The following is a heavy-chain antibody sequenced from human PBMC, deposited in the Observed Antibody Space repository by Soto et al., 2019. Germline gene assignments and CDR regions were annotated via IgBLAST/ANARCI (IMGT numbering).Heavy chain of an antibody. V-gene: IGHV1-46*01. CDR1: GYTFTSYY. Sequence: ASVKVSCKASGYTFTSYYMHWVRQAPGQGLEWMGIINPSGGSTSYAQKFQGRVTMTRDTSTSTVYMELSSLRSEDTAVYYCARVALLRNSGYDPDYYYGMDVWGQGTAVTVSS. CDR2: INPSGGST. D-gene: IGHD5-12*01. CDR3: ARVALLRNSGYDPDYYYGMDV. J-gene: IGHJ6*02.